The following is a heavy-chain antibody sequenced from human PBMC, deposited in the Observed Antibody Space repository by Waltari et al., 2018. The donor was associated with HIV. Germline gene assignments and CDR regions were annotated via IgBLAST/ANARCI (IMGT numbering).Heavy chain of an antibody. J-gene: IGHJ4*02. V-gene: IGHV3-23*01. CDR2: VSVSGAKS. CDR3: AKAYYENTAYYYDF. D-gene: IGHD3-22*01. Sequence: EVQLLESGGGLVQPGGSRRLSCAASGFAYVSYALTWVRQSPERGLEWVAAVSVSGAKSFYADSVKGRFTISRDNSKNTVFLQMNSLRAADTAIYYCAKAYYENTAYYYDFWGRGTRVTVSS. CDR1: GFAYVSYA.